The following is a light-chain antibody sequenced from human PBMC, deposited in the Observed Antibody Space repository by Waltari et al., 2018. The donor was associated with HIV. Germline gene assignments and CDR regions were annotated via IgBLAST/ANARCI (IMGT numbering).Light chain of an antibody. Sequence: QSVLTQPPSVSGAPGQTVTISCTGSSSNIGARFDVHWYQQIPGTAPNLLMYGNNRPSGVPYRFSGSKSGTSASLAITGLQAEDEADYYCQTYDSSLSGSVVFGGGTKLTVL. CDR1: SSNIGARFD. V-gene: IGLV1-40*01. CDR2: GN. J-gene: IGLJ2*01. CDR3: QTYDSSLSGSVV.